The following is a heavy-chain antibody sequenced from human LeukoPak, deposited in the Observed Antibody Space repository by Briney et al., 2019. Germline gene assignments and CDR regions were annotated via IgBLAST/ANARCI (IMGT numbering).Heavy chain of an antibody. Sequence: ASVKVSCKASGYTFTSYAVHWVRQAPGQGLECMGWINGGNVYTKYSQTFQGRLTITKDTSASTVYMELSSLRSEDTAVYYCARDWTTSGFDSWGQGTLVTVSS. D-gene: IGHD3-10*01. J-gene: IGHJ4*02. CDR3: ARDWTTSGFDS. V-gene: IGHV1-3*01. CDR2: INGGNVYT. CDR1: GYTFTSYA.